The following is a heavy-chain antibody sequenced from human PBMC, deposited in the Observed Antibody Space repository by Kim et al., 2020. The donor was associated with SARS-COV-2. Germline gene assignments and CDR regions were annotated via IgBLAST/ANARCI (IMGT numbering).Heavy chain of an antibody. J-gene: IGHJ4*02. CDR2: IYYSGST. D-gene: IGHD6-19*01. V-gene: IGHV4-59*08. Sequence: SETLSLTCTVSGGSISSYYWSWIRQPPGKGLEWIGYIYYSGSTNYNPSLKSRVTISVDTSKNQFSLKLSSVTAADTAVYYCARQDGPVDIVGELLVSSGWYMGGVFDYWGQGTLVTVSS. CDR1: GGSISSYY. CDR3: ARQDGPVDIVGELLVSSGWYMGGVFDY.